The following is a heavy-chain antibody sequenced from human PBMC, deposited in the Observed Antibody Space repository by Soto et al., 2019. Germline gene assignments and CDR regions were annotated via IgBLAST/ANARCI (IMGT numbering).Heavy chain of an antibody. Sequence: PVGSLRLSCAASGFTFSSYAMSWVRQAPGKGLEWVSAISGSGGSTYYADSVKGRFTISRDNSKNTLYLQMNSLRAEDTAVYYCAKGRRGCSSTSCYLDYWGQGTLVTVSS. CDR3: AKGRRGCSSTSCYLDY. CDR1: GFTFSSYA. J-gene: IGHJ4*02. CDR2: ISGSGGST. D-gene: IGHD2-2*01. V-gene: IGHV3-23*01.